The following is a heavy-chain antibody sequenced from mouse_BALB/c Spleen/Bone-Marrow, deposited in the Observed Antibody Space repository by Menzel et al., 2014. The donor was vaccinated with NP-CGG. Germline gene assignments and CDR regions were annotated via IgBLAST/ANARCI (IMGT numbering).Heavy chain of an antibody. D-gene: IGHD1-2*01. J-gene: IGHJ4*01. CDR1: GFNIKDTY. CDR3: ASATTATYYAMDY. V-gene: IGHV14-3*02. CDR2: IDPANGNT. Sequence: VQLKESGAELVKPGASVKLSCTASGFNIKDTYMHWVKQRPEQGLEWIGRIDPANGNTKYDPKFQGKATITTDTSSNTAYLQVSSLTSEDTAVHYCASATTATYYAMDYWGQGTSVTVSS.